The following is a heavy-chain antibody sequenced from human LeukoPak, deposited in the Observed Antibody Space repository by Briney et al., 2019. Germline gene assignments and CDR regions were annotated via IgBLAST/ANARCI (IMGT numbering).Heavy chain of an antibody. CDR3: ARAVGGYYYYYMDV. CDR1: GFTLSDYA. Sequence: GGSLRLSCAASGFTLSDYAMAWVRQAPGKGLEWVSSISSSGNTYYADSVKGRFTISRDNAKNSLYLQMNSLRAEDTAVYYCARAVGGYYYYYMDVWGKGTTVTVSS. J-gene: IGHJ6*03. V-gene: IGHV3-69-1*02. D-gene: IGHD2-15*01. CDR2: ISSSGNT.